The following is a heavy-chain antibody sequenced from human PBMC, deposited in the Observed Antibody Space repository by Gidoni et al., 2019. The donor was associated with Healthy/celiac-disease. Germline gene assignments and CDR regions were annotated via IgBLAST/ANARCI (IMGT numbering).Heavy chain of an antibody. CDR3: ASSVYSSSWYWFDP. D-gene: IGHD6-13*01. CDR2: ISSSSSTI. V-gene: IGHV3-48*02. CDR1: GLPFSSYS. J-gene: IGHJ5*02. Sequence: EVQLVESGGGLVQPGGSLRLSCAASGLPFSSYSMNWVRQAPGKGLEWVSYISSSSSTIYYADSGKGRFTISRDNAKNSLYLQMNSLRDEDTAVYYCASSVYSSSWYWFDPWGQGTLVTVSS.